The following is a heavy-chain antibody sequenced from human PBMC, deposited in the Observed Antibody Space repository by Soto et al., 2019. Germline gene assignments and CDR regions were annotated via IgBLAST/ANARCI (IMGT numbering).Heavy chain of an antibody. D-gene: IGHD6-6*01. CDR3: ARGIAASKRFDP. CDR1: GGSFSGYY. Sequence: PSETLSLTYAVYGGSFSGYYWSWIRQPPGKGLEWIGGIYHSGSTYYNPSLKSRVTISVDTSKNQFSLKLSSVTAADTAVYYCARGIAASKRFDPWGQGTLVTVSS. J-gene: IGHJ5*02. V-gene: IGHV4-34*01. CDR2: IYHSGST.